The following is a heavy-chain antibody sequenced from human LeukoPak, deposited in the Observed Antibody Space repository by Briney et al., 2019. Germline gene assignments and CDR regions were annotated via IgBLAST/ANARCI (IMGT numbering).Heavy chain of an antibody. Sequence: SETLSLTCAVYGGSFSAYYWSWIRQPPGKGLEWIGEISHSGSTNYNPSLKSRVTISVDTSKNQFSLRLSSATAADTAVYYCAKERWVRVVVAATRGAFDIWGQGTMVTVSS. CDR2: ISHSGST. V-gene: IGHV4-34*01. D-gene: IGHD2-15*01. J-gene: IGHJ3*02. CDR1: GGSFSAYY. CDR3: AKERWVRVVVAATRGAFDI.